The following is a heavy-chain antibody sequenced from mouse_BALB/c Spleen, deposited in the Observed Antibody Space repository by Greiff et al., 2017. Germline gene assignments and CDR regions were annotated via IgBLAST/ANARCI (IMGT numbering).Heavy chain of an antibody. D-gene: IGHD2-12*01. CDR2: IYPGDGDT. CDR1: GYAFSSYW. J-gene: IGHJ3*01. V-gene: IGHV1-80*01. CDR3: ARPGLFTTAGFAY. Sequence: QVQLQQSGAELVRPGSSVKISCKASGYAFSSYWMNWVKQRPGQGLEWIGQIYPGDGDTNYNGKFKGKATLTADKSSSTAYMQLSSLTSEDSAVYFCARPGLFTTAGFAYWGQGTLVTVSA.